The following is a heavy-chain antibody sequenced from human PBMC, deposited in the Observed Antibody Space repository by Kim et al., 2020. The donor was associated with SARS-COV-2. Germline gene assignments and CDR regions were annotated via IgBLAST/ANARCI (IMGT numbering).Heavy chain of an antibody. D-gene: IGHD5-12*01. CDR3: AKEGGYNSVSSDGMDV. Sequence: VKGRFTITQDNSKNTLYLQMSSLRAGDTAVYYCAKEGGYNSVSSDGMDVWGQGTTVTVSS. V-gene: IGHV3-23*01. J-gene: IGHJ6*02.